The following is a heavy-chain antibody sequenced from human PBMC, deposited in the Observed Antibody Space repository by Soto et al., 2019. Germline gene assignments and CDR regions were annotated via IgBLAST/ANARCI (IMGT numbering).Heavy chain of an antibody. V-gene: IGHV3-48*01. CDR3: ARDSVVLRFLEWLPPNYFDY. Sequence: EVQLVESGGGLVQPGGSLRLSCAASGFTFSSYSMNWVRQAPGKGLEWVSYISSSSTIYYADSVKGRFTISRDNAKNSLYLQMNSLRAEDTAVYYCARDSVVLRFLEWLPPNYFDYWGQGTLVTVSS. CDR1: GFTFSSYS. D-gene: IGHD3-3*01. CDR2: ISSSSTI. J-gene: IGHJ4*02.